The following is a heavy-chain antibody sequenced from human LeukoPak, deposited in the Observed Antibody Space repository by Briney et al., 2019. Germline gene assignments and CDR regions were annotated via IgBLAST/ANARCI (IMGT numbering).Heavy chain of an antibody. V-gene: IGHV3-23*01. D-gene: IGHD4-23*01. CDR2: ISGSGGIT. CDR1: GFTLTSYG. CDR3: ARDYGGSSPFDY. Sequence: GGSLRLSCAAPGFTLTSYGMSWVRQAPGKGLEWVSGISGSGGITYYADSVKGRFTISRDNAKNSLYLQMNSLRAEDTAVYYCARDYGGSSPFDYWGQGTLVTVSS. J-gene: IGHJ4*02.